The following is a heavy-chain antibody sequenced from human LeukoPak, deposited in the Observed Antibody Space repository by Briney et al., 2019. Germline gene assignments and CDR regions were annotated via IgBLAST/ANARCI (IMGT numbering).Heavy chain of an antibody. D-gene: IGHD6-19*01. J-gene: IGHJ4*02. Sequence: GGSLRLSCAASGFTFSSYSMNWVRQAPGKGLEWVSSISSSSNYIYYADSVKGRFTISRDNAKNSLYLQMNSLRAGDTAVYYSARSLYSSGWKRGYYFDYWGQGTLVTVSS. CDR3: ARSLYSSGWKRGYYFDY. CDR2: ISSSSNYI. V-gene: IGHV3-21*01. CDR1: GFTFSSYS.